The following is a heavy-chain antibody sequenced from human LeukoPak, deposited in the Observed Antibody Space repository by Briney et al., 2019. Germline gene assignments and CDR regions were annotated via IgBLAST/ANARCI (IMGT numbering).Heavy chain of an antibody. CDR3: ARPYCSGGSCIYYYYGMDV. CDR1: GYTFTSYD. D-gene: IGHD2-15*01. V-gene: IGHV1-3*01. J-gene: IGHJ6*02. Sequence: WASVKVSCKASGYTFTSYDINWVRQATGQRLEWMGWINAVNGDTKYSQKFQGRVTITRDTSASTAYMELSSLRSEDTAEYYCARPYCSGGSCIYYYYGMDVWGQGTTVTVSS. CDR2: INAVNGDT.